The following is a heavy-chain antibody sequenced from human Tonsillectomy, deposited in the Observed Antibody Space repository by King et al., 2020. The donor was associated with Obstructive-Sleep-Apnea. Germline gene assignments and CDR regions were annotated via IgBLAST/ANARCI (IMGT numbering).Heavy chain of an antibody. J-gene: IGHJ3*02. V-gene: IGHV5-51*01. CDR3: ARHPTGTSPNDAFDI. Sequence: QLVKSGAEVKKPGESLKISCKGSGYSFSSYWIGWVRQMPGKGLEWLGIIYPGDSDTRYSPSFQGQVTISADKSISTAYLQWSSLKASDTAMYYCARHPTGTSPNDAFDIWGQGTMVTVSS. D-gene: IGHD1-1*01. CDR2: IYPGDSDT. CDR1: GYSFSSYW.